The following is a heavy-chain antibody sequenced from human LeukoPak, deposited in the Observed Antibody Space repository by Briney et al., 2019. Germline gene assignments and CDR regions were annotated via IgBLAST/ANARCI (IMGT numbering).Heavy chain of an antibody. CDR3: AKGGYTTWFDP. D-gene: IGHD2-15*01. CDR2: IRSNGGDT. CDR1: GFTFREYS. J-gene: IGHJ5*02. V-gene: IGHV3-23*01. Sequence: GGSLRLSCAASGFTFREYSMSWVRQAPGKGLEWVSNIRSNGGDTYYTDSVKGRFTISRDNSKNTLYLEMNSLRAEDTAVYYCAKGGYTTWFDPWGQGTLVTVSS.